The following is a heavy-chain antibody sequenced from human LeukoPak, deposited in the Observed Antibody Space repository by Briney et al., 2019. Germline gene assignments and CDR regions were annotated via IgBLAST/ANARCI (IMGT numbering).Heavy chain of an antibody. J-gene: IGHJ4*02. CDR3: ARIPYCSSTNCYPSDY. CDR2: INSDGSST. CDR1: GFTFSSYW. V-gene: IGHV3-74*01. Sequence: RPGGSLRLSCAASGFTFSSYWMHWVRQAPGKGLVWVSRINSDGSSTSYADSVKGRFTISRDNAKNTLYLQMNSLRAEDTAVYYCARIPYCSSTNCYPSDYWGQGTLVTVSS. D-gene: IGHD2-2*01.